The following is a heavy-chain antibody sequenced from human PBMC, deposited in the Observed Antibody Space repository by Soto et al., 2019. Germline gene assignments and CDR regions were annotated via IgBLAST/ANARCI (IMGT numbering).Heavy chain of an antibody. D-gene: IGHD2-15*01. V-gene: IGHV3-53*02. CDR1: GFSVSSTY. J-gene: IGHJ6*02. CDR3: AKDLGPLRLLNYYFYGLDV. Sequence: EVQLVETGGGVVQRGGSLTLSCNASGFSVSSTYMSWVRQAPGRGLEWVAVIESGGSAHYADSVKGRFTISRDAPKNIIYLQMHTLRAEDTAVYYCAKDLGPLRLLNYYFYGLDVWGQGTSVTVSS. CDR2: IESGGSA.